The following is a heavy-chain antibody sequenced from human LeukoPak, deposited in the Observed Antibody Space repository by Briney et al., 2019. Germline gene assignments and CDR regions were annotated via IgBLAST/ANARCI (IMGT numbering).Heavy chain of an antibody. V-gene: IGHV5-51*01. Sequence: GESLKISCKGSGYSFTSYWIAWVRQMPGKGLEWMGIIYPGDSDTTYSPSFQGQVTISADKSISTAFLQWSSLKASDTAMYYCARIPAAGSLKGAFDIWGQGTLVIVSS. CDR3: ARIPAAGSLKGAFDI. CDR2: IYPGDSDT. CDR1: GYSFTSYW. J-gene: IGHJ3*02. D-gene: IGHD6-13*01.